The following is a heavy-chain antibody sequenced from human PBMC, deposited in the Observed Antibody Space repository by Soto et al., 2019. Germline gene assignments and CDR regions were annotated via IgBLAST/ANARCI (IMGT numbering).Heavy chain of an antibody. CDR3: ARGDSSGYYFPRGFDP. Sequence: QVQLQESGPGLVKPSQTLSLTCTVSGGSISSGDYYWSWIRQPPGKGLEGIGYIYYSGSTYYNPSLKSRVTISVDTSKNQFSPKLSSVTAADTAVYYCARGDSSGYYFPRGFDPWGQGTLVTVSS. D-gene: IGHD3-22*01. CDR2: IYYSGST. CDR1: GGSISSGDYY. V-gene: IGHV4-30-4*01. J-gene: IGHJ5*02.